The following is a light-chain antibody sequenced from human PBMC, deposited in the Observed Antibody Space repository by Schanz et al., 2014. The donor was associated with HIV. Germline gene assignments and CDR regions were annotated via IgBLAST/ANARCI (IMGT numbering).Light chain of an antibody. CDR3: QQYGSSPRT. Sequence: ETVLTQSPGSLSLSPGERVTLSCRASQSVTRNFLAWYQHKPGQAPRLLISGASSRAAGIPDRFSGSGSGTDFTLTISRLEPEDFAVYYCQQYGSSPRTFGGGTKVEIK. J-gene: IGKJ4*01. V-gene: IGKV3-20*01. CDR1: QSVTRNF. CDR2: GAS.